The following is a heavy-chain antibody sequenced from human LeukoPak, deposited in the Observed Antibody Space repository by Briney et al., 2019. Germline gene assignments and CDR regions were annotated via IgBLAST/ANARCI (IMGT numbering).Heavy chain of an antibody. D-gene: IGHD1-14*01. J-gene: IGHJ3*02. CDR2: IYTSGST. Sequence: PSETLSLTCTVSGGSISSGSYYWSWIRQPAGKGLEWIGRIYTSGSTNYNPSLKSRVTISVDTSKNQFSLKLSSVTAADTAVYYCARATYPSFHRPVAFDIWGQGTMVTVSS. V-gene: IGHV4-61*02. CDR1: GGSISSGSYY. CDR3: ARATYPSFHRPVAFDI.